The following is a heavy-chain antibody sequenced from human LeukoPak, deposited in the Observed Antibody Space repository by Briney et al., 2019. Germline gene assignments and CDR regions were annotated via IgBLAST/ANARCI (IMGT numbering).Heavy chain of an antibody. CDR2: IKPNSGDT. V-gene: IGHV1-2*02. J-gene: IGHJ4*02. Sequence: ASVKVSCKASRYIFTGYRIHWVRQAPGQGLEWMAWIKPNSGDTKYAQKFQGRVTVTRDTSMTTAYMEVGRLRSDDTAVYYCARVSGVTRRDGYNFDYWGQGTLVTVSS. CDR3: ARVSGVTRRDGYNFDY. CDR1: RYIFTGYR. D-gene: IGHD5-24*01.